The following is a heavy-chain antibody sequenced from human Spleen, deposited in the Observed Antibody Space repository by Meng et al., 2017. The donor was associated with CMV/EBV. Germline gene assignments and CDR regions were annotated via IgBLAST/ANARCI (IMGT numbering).Heavy chain of an antibody. CDR1: GFTFSSYA. CDR3: AKDARSSTRYLGYAMDV. CDR2: ISRSGGST. D-gene: IGHD1-26*01. J-gene: IGHJ6*02. Sequence: GESLKISCAASGFTFSSYAMSWVRQAPGKGLEWVSAISRSGGSTYYADSVKGRFTISRDNSNNTLYLQVNSLRAEDTAIYYCAKDARSSTRYLGYAMDVWGLGTTVTVSS. V-gene: IGHV3-23*01.